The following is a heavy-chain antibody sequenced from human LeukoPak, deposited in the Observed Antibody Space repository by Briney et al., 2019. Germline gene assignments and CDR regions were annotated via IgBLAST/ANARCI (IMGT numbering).Heavy chain of an antibody. CDR2: ISAYNSHT. CDR3: ARGLMEYDSSGYYYEAAFDI. Sequence: GASVKVSCKASGYTFTTYGINWVRQAPGQGLEWMGWISAYNSHTNYAQRLQGRVTMTTDTSTSTAYMELRSLRSDDTAVYYCARGLMEYDSSGYYYEAAFDIWGQGTMVTVSS. V-gene: IGHV1-18*01. J-gene: IGHJ3*02. D-gene: IGHD3-22*01. CDR1: GYTFTTYG.